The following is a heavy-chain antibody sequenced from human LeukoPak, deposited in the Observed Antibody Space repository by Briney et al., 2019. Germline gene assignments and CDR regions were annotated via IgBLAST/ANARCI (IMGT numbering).Heavy chain of an antibody. Sequence: SETLSLTCTVSGGSISSYYWSWIRQPPGKGLEWIGYIYYSGSTNYNPSLKSRVTISVDTSKNQFSLKLSSVTAADTAVYYCARGYYYDSSGYRGAYYYYYMDVWGKGTTVTISS. D-gene: IGHD3-22*01. CDR3: ARGYYYDSSGYRGAYYYYYMDV. CDR1: GGSISSYY. CDR2: IYYSGST. V-gene: IGHV4-59*01. J-gene: IGHJ6*03.